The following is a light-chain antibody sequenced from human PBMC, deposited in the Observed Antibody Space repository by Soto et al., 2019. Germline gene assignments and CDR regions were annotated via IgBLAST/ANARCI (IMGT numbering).Light chain of an antibody. CDR1: QYVGTR. J-gene: IGKJ1*01. CDR3: HRRQSWPRT. Sequence: EIVLTQSPATLSSSPGETATLSCRASQYVGTRLAWYQHKPGQAPRLLIYYTSNRATGIPARFSGSGSGTDFTLTISSLAPEDFAIYYCHRRQSWPRTFGQGKKVEI. V-gene: IGKV3-11*01. CDR2: YTS.